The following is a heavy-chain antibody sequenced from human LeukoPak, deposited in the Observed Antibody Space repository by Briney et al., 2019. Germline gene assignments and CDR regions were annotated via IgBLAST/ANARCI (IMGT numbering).Heavy chain of an antibody. CDR1: GFSFSDSY. Sequence: SGGSLRLSCAASGFSFSDSYMTWIRQAPGKGLEWVAYISGSSSSMYYADSVKGRFTISRDNARNSLYLNMSSLRADDTAVYYCARGKRRFDFWGQGTLVTVSS. CDR2: ISGSSSSM. J-gene: IGHJ4*02. CDR3: ARGKRRFDF. V-gene: IGHV3-11*01.